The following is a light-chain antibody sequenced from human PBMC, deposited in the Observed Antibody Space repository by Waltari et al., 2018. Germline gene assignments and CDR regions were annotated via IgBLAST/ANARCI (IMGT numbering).Light chain of an antibody. Sequence: SSELTQDPAVSVALGQTVRITCQGESLISDYASWYQQKPGQAPVLVIYGKNTRPSVIPDRFSGSSSGNTASLTLTCAQAEDEADYYCNSRDSSGNHYVFGTGTKVTVL. CDR1: SLISDY. V-gene: IGLV3-19*01. J-gene: IGLJ1*01. CDR2: GKN. CDR3: NSRDSSGNHYV.